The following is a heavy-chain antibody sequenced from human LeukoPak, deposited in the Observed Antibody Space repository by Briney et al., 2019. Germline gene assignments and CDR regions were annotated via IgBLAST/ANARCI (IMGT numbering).Heavy chain of an antibody. CDR2: IYYSGST. CDR3: AGGQWLVVMS. V-gene: IGHV4-30-4*08. J-gene: IGHJ4*02. CDR1: GGSVSSGTYF. Sequence: SETLSLTCTVSGGSVSSGTYFWTWIRQPPGKGLEWIGYIYYSGSTYYNPSLKSRVTISVDTSKNQFSLKLSSVTAADTAVYYCAGGQWLVVMSWGQGTLVTVSS. D-gene: IGHD6-19*01.